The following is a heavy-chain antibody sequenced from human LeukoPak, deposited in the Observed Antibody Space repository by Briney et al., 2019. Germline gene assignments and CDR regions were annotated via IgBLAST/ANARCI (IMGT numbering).Heavy chain of an antibody. CDR3: VKDTGRGDF. CDR2: LRNDESEV. Sequence: GGSLRLSCAASGCIFRNYGMHWVRQAPGKGLEWVAFLRNDESEVFYADSVKGRFIISRDNSKNTLYLQMSSLRDEDTAVYYCVKDTGRGDFWGQGTQVTVSS. J-gene: IGHJ4*02. D-gene: IGHD1-14*01. V-gene: IGHV3-30*02. CDR1: GCIFRNYG.